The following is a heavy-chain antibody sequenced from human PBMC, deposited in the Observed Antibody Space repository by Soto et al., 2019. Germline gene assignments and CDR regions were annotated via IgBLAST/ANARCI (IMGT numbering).Heavy chain of an antibody. Sequence: QRQLQESGPGLVKPSETLSLACTVSGGSISSSSYYWGWIRQPPGKGLEWIGSIYYTGSTYYNPSLKSRVTISVDTSKNQFSLKLSSVTAADTAVYYCASISNYYGSGSPRYYFDYWGQGTLVTVSS. V-gene: IGHV4-39*01. D-gene: IGHD3-10*01. CDR1: GGSISSSSYY. CDR3: ASISNYYGSGSPRYYFDY. J-gene: IGHJ4*02. CDR2: IYYTGST.